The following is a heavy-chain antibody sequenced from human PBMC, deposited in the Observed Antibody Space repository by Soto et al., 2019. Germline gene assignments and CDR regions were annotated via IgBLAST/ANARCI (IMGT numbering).Heavy chain of an antibody. D-gene: IGHD3-10*01. J-gene: IGHJ6*02. CDR1: GGSFSGYY. CDR2: INHSGST. Sequence: SETLSLTCAVYGGSFSGYYWSWIRQPPGKGLEWIGEINHSGSTNYNPSLKSRVTISVDTSKNQFSLKLSSVTAADTAVYYCGRGRLYYYGSGSYYNGAGYYYYYGMDVWGQGTTVTAP. CDR3: GRGRLYYYGSGSYYNGAGYYYYYGMDV. V-gene: IGHV4-34*01.